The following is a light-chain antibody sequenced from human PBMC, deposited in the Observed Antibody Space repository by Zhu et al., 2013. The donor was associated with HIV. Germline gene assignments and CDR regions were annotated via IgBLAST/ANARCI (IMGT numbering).Light chain of an antibody. CDR3: MQTVRTPCS. CDR1: QSLLHSNGYTY. J-gene: IGKJ2*04. Sequence: DIVMTQSPLFLAVTPGEPASISCRSSQSLLHSNGYTYLDWYLQRPGQSPQLLIYLGSNRASGVPDRFRGSGSGTDFTLKISRVEAEDVGVYYCMQTVRTPCSFGQGTKLEIQ. V-gene: IGKV2-28*01. CDR2: LGS.